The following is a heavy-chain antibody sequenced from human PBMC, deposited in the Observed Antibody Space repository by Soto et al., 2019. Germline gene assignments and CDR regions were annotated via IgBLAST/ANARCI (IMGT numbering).Heavy chain of an antibody. CDR3: ARQRITRVRGVSSSGLDV. Sequence: GESLKISCKGSGYSFTSYYIAWVRQMPGKGLEWMGIIHPGDSETRYSPSFQGHVIISADKSISSAYLQCSSLEAADTAMYYCARQRITRVRGVSSSGLDVWGQGTTVTVSS. D-gene: IGHD3-10*01. J-gene: IGHJ6*02. V-gene: IGHV5-51*01. CDR1: GYSFTSYY. CDR2: IHPGDSET.